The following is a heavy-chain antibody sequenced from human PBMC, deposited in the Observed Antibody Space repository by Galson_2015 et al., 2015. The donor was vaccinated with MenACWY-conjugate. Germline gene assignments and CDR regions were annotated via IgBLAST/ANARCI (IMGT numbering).Heavy chain of an antibody. J-gene: IGHJ3*02. V-gene: IGHV3-23*01. CDR2: ISVSGDGT. CDR3: ARPTPIAAAGYARGLDS. D-gene: IGHD6-13*01. CDR1: GFTFSNYA. Sequence: SLRLSCAASGFTFSNYAMNWVRQAPGKGLEWVSGISVSGDGTYCAGSVKGRFTISRDNSKNTLYLQMNSLRGEDTALYYCARPTPIAAAGYARGLDSWGQGTMVTVSS.